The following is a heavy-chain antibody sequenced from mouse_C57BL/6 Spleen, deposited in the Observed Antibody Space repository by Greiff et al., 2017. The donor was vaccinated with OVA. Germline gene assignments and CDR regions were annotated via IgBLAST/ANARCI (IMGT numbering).Heavy chain of an antibody. Sequence: DVKLVESGGGLVQPGGSLKLSCAASGFTFSDYYMYWVRQTPEKRLEWVAYISNGGGSTYYPDTVKGRFTISRDNAKNTLYLQMSRLKSEDTAMYYCARLWPLYAMDYWGQGTSVTVSS. J-gene: IGHJ4*01. V-gene: IGHV5-12*01. CDR2: ISNGGGST. CDR3: ARLWPLYAMDY. CDR1: GFTFSDYY.